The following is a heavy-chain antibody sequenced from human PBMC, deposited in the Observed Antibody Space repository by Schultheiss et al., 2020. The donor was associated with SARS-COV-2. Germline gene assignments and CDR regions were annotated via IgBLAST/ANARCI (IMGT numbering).Heavy chain of an antibody. CDR2: IKQDGSEK. J-gene: IGHJ5*02. D-gene: IGHD3-10*01. Sequence: GGSLRLSCAASGFTFSSYWMSWVRQAPGKGLEWVANIKQDGSEKYYVDSVKGRFTISRDNAKNSLYLQMNSLRAEDTAVYYCARGFRRIRQEGGLDPWGQGTLVTVSS. CDR3: ARGFRRIRQEGGLDP. V-gene: IGHV3-7*01. CDR1: GFTFSSYW.